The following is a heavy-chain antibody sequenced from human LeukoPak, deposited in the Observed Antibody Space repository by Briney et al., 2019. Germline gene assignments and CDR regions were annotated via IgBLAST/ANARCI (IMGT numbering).Heavy chain of an antibody. CDR3: ARVGYYDSRGYFDY. V-gene: IGHV4-38-2*01. CDR1: GYSISSGYY. CDR2: IYHSGST. J-gene: IGHJ4*02. Sequence: PSETLSLTRAVSGYSISSGYYWGWIRQPPGKGLEWIGSIYHSGSTYYNPSLKSRVTISVDTSKNQFSLKLSSVTAADTAVYYCARVGYYDSRGYFDYWGQGTLVTVSS. D-gene: IGHD3-22*01.